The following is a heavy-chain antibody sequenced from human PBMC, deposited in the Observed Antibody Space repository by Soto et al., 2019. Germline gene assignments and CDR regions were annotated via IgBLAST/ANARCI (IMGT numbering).Heavy chain of an antibody. CDR2: IYYSGST. CDR3: ARALGYCSSTSCYAVEKGYYYYYYYMDV. J-gene: IGHJ6*03. V-gene: IGHV4-59*08. CDR1: GGSISSYY. Sequence: SETLSLTCTVSGGSISSYYWSWIRQPPGKGLEWIGYIYYSGSTNYNPSLKSRVTISVDTSKNQFSLKLSSVTAADTAVYYCARALGYCSSTSCYAVEKGYYYYYYYMDVWGKGTTVTVSS. D-gene: IGHD2-2*01.